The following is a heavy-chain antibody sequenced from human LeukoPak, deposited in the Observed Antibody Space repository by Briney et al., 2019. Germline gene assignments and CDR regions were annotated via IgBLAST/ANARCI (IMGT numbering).Heavy chain of an antibody. V-gene: IGHV1-46*01. Sequence: GASVKVSCKASGYTFTSYYMHWVRQAPGQGLEWMGIINPSGGSTSYAQKFQGRVTMTRDTSTSTAYMELRSLRSDDTAVYYCARRLLWFGEPDYWGQGTLVTVSS. CDR1: GYTFTSYY. D-gene: IGHD3-10*01. CDR3: ARRLLWFGEPDY. CDR2: INPSGGST. J-gene: IGHJ4*02.